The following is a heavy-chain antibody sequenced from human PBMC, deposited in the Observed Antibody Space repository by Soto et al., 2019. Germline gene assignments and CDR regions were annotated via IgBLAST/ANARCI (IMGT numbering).Heavy chain of an antibody. V-gene: IGHV3-53*04. D-gene: IGHD3-22*01. J-gene: IGHJ6*02. CDR3: AKDREDSSGYIYYYYNGMDV. Sequence: GGSLRLSCAASGFTVSSNYMSWVRQAPGKGLEWVSVIYSGGSTYYADSVKGRFTISRHNSKNTLYLQMNSLRAEDTAVYYCAKDREDSSGYIYYYYNGMDVWGQGTTVTVS. CDR2: IYSGGST. CDR1: GFTVSSNY.